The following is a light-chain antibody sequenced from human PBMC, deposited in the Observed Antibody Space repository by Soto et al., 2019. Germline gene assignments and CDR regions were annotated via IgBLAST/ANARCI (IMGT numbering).Light chain of an antibody. Sequence: EIVMTQSPATLSVSPGERATLSCRASQSVSSNLAWYQQKPGQAPRLLIYGASTRATGIPARFSGSRSGTEFTLTISSLQCEDFAVYYCQQYNNWPALTFGGGTKVEIK. J-gene: IGKJ4*01. CDR2: GAS. CDR3: QQYNNWPALT. CDR1: QSVSSN. V-gene: IGKV3-15*01.